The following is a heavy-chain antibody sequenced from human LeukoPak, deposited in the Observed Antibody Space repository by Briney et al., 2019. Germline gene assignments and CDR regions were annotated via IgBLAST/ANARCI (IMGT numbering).Heavy chain of an antibody. J-gene: IGHJ4*02. CDR2: IQNDASTR. CDR1: GFIFSHYG. D-gene: IGHD2-21*01. CDR3: ARELSQIVWGGLDY. V-gene: IGHV3-33*05. Sequence: GGSLRLSCTASGFIFSHYGMHWVRQAPGKGLEWVAVIQNDASTRNYVDSVKGRFTISRDNSENTVFLQMDSLRVEDTAVYYCARELSQIVWGGLDYGGQGTLVSVSS.